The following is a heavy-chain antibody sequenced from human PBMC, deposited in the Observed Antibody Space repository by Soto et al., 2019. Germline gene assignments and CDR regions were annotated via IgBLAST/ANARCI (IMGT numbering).Heavy chain of an antibody. D-gene: IGHD6-13*01. Sequence: PGGSLRLSCAASGFTFSSYAMHWVRQAPGKGLEWVAVISYDGSNKYYADSVKGRFTISRDNSKNTLYLRMNSLRAEDTAVYYCARDVSSWYYFDYWGQGTLVTVSS. J-gene: IGHJ4*02. CDR3: ARDVSSWYYFDY. V-gene: IGHV3-30-3*01. CDR2: ISYDGSNK. CDR1: GFTFSSYA.